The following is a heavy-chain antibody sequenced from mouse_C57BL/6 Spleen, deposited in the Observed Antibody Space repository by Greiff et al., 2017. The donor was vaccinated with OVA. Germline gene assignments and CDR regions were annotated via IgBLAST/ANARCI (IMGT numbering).Heavy chain of an antibody. CDR1: GYTFTSYW. D-gene: IGHD2-3*01. J-gene: IGHJ3*01. V-gene: IGHV1-50*01. CDR3: AREDGGFAY. Sequence: QVQLKQSGAELVKPGASVKLSCKASGYTFTSYWMQWVKQRPGQGLEWIGEIDPSDSYTNYNQKFKGKATLTVDTSSSTAYMQLSSLTSEDSAVYYCAREDGGFAYWGQGTLVTVSA. CDR2: IDPSDSYT.